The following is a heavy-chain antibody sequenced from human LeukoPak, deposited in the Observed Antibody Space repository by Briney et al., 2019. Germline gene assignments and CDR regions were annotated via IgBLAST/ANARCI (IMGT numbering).Heavy chain of an antibody. V-gene: IGHV1-18*01. D-gene: IGHD3-10*01. Sequence: ASVNVSCKASGYTFTSYGISWVRQAPGQGLEWMGWISAYNGNTNYAQKLQGRVTMTTDTSTSTAYMELRSLRSDDTAVYYCARDRDGSGSYYNPTYLVYWGQGTLVTVSS. CDR2: ISAYNGNT. CDR1: GYTFTSYG. CDR3: ARDRDGSGSYYNPTYLVY. J-gene: IGHJ4*02.